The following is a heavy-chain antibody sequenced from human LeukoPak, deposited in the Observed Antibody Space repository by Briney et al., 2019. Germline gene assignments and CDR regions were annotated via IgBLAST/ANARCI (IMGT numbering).Heavy chain of an antibody. J-gene: IGHJ4*02. Sequence: PSETLSLTCTVPGGSISSGSYYWSWIRQPAGKGLEWIGRIYTSGSTNYNPSLKSRLTISVDTSKNQFSLKLSSVTAADTAVYYCATSNYDFWSGYYSSWGQGTLVTVSS. CDR1: GGSISSGSYY. D-gene: IGHD3-3*01. V-gene: IGHV4-61*02. CDR2: IYTSGST. CDR3: ATSNYDFWSGYYSS.